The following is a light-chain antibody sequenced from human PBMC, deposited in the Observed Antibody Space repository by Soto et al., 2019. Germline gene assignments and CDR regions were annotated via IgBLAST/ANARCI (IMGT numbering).Light chain of an antibody. CDR2: GAS. J-gene: IGKJ1*01. Sequence: EIVMTQSPATLSVSPGERATLSCRASQSISSNLAWYQQKPGQAPRLVIYGASTRATGIPARFSGSGSGTEFTLTISSLQSEDFAVYCCQQYNNWPRTFGQGTKVDIK. V-gene: IGKV3-15*01. CDR3: QQYNNWPRT. CDR1: QSISSN.